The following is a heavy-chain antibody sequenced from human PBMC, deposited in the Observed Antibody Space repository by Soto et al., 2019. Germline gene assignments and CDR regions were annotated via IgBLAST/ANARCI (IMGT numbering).Heavy chain of an antibody. Sequence: QVQLLQSGTEVKKPGSSVKVSCKASGGSLTRSIINWIRQAPGQGPEWMARIVPVLGSITYAQKVQGRLTVTADTSTDTVYMDLSSLRSDGAAVYYGTRGVTLESWGQGTQVIVSS. J-gene: IGHJ4*02. CDR2: IVPVLGSI. CDR1: GGSLTRSI. V-gene: IGHV1-69*08. D-gene: IGHD2-8*01. CDR3: TRGVTLES.